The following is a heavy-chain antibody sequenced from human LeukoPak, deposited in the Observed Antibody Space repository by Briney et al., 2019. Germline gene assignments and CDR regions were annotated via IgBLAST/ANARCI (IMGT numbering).Heavy chain of an antibody. CDR2: ISSSSYI. J-gene: IGHJ4*02. CDR1: GFTFSSYS. CDR3: ARDSRSIDVWGSYRYYPFDY. V-gene: IGHV3-21*01. Sequence: GGSLRLSCAASGFTFSSYSMNWVRQAPGKGLEWVSSISSSSYIYYADSVKGRFTISRDNAKNSLYLQMNSLRAEDTAVYYCARDSRSIDVWGSYRYYPFDYWGQGTLVTVSS. D-gene: IGHD3-16*02.